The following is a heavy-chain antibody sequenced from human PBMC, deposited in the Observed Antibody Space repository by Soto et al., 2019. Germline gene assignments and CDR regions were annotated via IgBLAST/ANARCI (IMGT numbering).Heavy chain of an antibody. CDR3: ARDRGYPDSFDI. J-gene: IGHJ3*02. V-gene: IGHV3-74*01. D-gene: IGHD2-2*01. CDR1: GFPFGPFY. Sequence: GESLKISCAASGFPFGPFYMHWVRQAPGKGLEWVSHINGDGTTIVYADSVKGRFTISRDNAKNTLYLQMTSLRAEDTAVYYCARDRGYPDSFDIWGQGTMVTVSS. CDR2: INGDGTTI.